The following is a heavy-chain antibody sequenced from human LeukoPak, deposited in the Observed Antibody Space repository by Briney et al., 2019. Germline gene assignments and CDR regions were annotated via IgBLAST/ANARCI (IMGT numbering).Heavy chain of an antibody. V-gene: IGHV3-64*01. D-gene: IGHD1-26*01. J-gene: IGHJ6*03. CDR2: IRSNGDNT. CDR3: AREPGATTYYYYYMDV. Sequence: PGGSLRLSCAASGFTFSSYAMHWVRQAPGKGLEYVSGIRSNGDNTYYANSVKGRFTISRDNSKNTLYLQMGSLRAEDMAVYYCAREPGATTYYYYYMDVWGKGTTVTVSS. CDR1: GFTFSSYA.